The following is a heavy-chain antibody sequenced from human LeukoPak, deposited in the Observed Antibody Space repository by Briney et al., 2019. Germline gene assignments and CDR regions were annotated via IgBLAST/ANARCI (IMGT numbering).Heavy chain of an antibody. CDR3: ASLGGKGDYYYYGMDV. J-gene: IGHJ6*02. D-gene: IGHD3-16*01. Sequence: GGSLRLSCAASGLTFSSYGMHWVRQAPGKGLEWVAVISYDGSNKYYADSVKGRFTISRDNSKKTLYLQMNRLRAEDTAVYYCASLGGKGDYYYYGMDVWGQGTTVTVSS. V-gene: IGHV3-30*03. CDR1: GLTFSSYG. CDR2: ISYDGSNK.